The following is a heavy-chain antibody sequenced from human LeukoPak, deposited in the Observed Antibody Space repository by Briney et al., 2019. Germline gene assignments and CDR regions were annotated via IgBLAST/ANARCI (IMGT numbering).Heavy chain of an antibody. CDR3: ARDRDWFDP. CDR2: INTNTRNP. J-gene: IGHJ5*02. V-gene: IGHV7-4-1*02. CDR1: GYTFTNYA. Sequence: GASVKVSCKASGYTFTNYAINWVRQAPGQGLEWMGWINTNTRNPRYAQGFTGRFVFSLDTSVSTAYLQISSLKAEDTAVYYCARDRDWFDPWGQGTLVTVSS.